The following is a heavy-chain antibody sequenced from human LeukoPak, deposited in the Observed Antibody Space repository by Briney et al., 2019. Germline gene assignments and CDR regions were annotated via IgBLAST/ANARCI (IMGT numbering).Heavy chain of an antibody. V-gene: IGHV4-39*01. CDR1: GGSISSSSYY. CDR2: IYYSGST. CDR3: ASYYYDSSACYGPFDY. J-gene: IGHJ4*02. D-gene: IGHD3-22*01. Sequence: SETLSLTCTVSGGSISSSSYYWGWIRQPPGKGLEWIGSIYYSGSTYYNPSLKSRVTISVDTSKNQFSLKLSSVTAADTAVYYCASYYYDSSACYGPFDYWGQGTLVTVSS.